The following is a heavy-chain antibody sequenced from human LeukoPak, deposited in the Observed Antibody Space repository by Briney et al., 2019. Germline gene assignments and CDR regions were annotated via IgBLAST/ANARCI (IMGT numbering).Heavy chain of an antibody. Sequence: HRASVKVSCKASGYTFTSYYMHWVRQAPGQGLEWMGIINPSGGSTSYAQKFQGRVTMTRDMSTSTVYMELSSLRSEDTAVYYCVRVAGYYYYHMDVWGKGTTVSISS. J-gene: IGHJ6*03. CDR2: INPSGGST. D-gene: IGHD2-15*01. V-gene: IGHV1-46*01. CDR1: GYTFTSYY. CDR3: VRVAGYYYYHMDV.